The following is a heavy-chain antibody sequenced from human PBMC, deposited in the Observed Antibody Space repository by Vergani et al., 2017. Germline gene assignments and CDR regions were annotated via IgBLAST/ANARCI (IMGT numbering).Heavy chain of an antibody. CDR2: TWYDGNNK. D-gene: IGHD1-14*01. CDR1: GFTFNQYG. V-gene: IGHV3-33*01. J-gene: IGHJ5*02. CDR3: ARDLRLLYNRFDP. Sequence: QVQLVESGGGVVQPGRSLRLSCAASGFTFNQYGMHWVRQAPGKGLGWVAVTWYDGNNKQYADSVKGRFTISRDNSKRTMYLQMNSLRDEDTGVYYCARDLRLLYNRFDPWGQGTLLTDSS.